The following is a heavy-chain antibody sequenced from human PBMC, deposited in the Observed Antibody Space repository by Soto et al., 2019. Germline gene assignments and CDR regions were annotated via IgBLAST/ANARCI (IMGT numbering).Heavy chain of an antibody. Sequence: QVQLQQSGPGLVKPSQTLSLTCAISGDSVSSNSAAWNWIRQSPSRGLEWLGRTYYRSKWYNDYAVSVKSRITINPDTSKNQFSLQLNSVTPEDTAVYYCARAFYCSSTSCSAHFWFDPWGQGTLVTVSS. V-gene: IGHV6-1*01. D-gene: IGHD2-2*01. J-gene: IGHJ5*02. CDR2: TYYRSKWYN. CDR3: ARAFYCSSTSCSAHFWFDP. CDR1: GDSVSSNSAA.